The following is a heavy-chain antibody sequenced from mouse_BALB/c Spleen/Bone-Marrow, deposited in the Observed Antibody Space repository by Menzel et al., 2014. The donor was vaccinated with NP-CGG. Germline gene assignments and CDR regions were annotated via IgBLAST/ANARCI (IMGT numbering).Heavy chain of an antibody. Sequence: VKLVESGTGLVSPSQSLSIPCTVSGFSLTSYGVSWVRQPPGKLEWLGVIWGDGSINYHSALISRLSISKDNSKSQVFSKLNSLQTDDTATYYCAKQDYYRYDYAMDYWGQGTSVTVSS. CDR2: IWGDGSI. CDR1: GFSLTSYG. V-gene: IGHV2-3*01. D-gene: IGHD2-14*01. J-gene: IGHJ4*01. CDR3: AKQDYYRYDYAMDY.